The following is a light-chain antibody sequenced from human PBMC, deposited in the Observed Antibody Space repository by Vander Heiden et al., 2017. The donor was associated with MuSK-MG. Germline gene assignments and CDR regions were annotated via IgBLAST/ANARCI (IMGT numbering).Light chain of an antibody. CDR1: QSLSSY. V-gene: IGKV1-39*01. CDR2: AAS. J-gene: IGKJ4*01. CDR3: QPSYSTPLT. Sequence: DIQMTQSPSSLSASVGDRVTITCRASQSLSSYLNWYQQKPGKAPKLLIYAASRLQSGVPSRFSGNGSGTDFPLTISSPPPEDFATYYCQPSYSTPLTFRGGTKVEIK.